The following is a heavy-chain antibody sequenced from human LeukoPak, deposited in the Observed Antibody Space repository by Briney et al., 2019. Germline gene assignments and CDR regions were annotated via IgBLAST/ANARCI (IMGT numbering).Heavy chain of an antibody. Sequence: GGSLRLSCAASRFTFSSYWMSWVRQAPGKGLEWVANIKQDGSEKYYVDSVKGRFTISRDNAKNTLYLQMNSLRAEDTAVYYCAKDEYFDWLSSTLHWGQGILVTVSS. J-gene: IGHJ4*02. V-gene: IGHV3-7*03. CDR2: IKQDGSEK. D-gene: IGHD3-9*01. CDR1: RFTFSSYW. CDR3: AKDEYFDWLSSTLH.